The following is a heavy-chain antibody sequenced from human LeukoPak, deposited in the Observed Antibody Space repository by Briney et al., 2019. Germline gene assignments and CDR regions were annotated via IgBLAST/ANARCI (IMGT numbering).Heavy chain of an antibody. CDR3: ARDGITMRILEY. J-gene: IGHJ4*02. D-gene: IGHD3-10*01. Sequence: PXGSLRLSCAASGFTFSSYEMNWVRQAPGKGLEWVSYISSSGSTIYYADSMKGRFTISRDNAKNSLYLQMDSLRAEDTAVYYCARDGITMRILEYWGQGTLVTVSS. CDR1: GFTFSSYE. CDR2: ISSSGSTI. V-gene: IGHV3-48*03.